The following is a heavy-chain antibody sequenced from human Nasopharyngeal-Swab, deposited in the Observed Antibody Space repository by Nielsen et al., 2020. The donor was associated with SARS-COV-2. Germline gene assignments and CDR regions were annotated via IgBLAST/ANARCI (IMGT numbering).Heavy chain of an antibody. Sequence: ASVQVFCKASDYTFTSYGISWVRQAPGQGLEWMGWISAYNGNTNYAQNLQGRVTMTTDTYTSTAYMELRSLRSDDTAVYYCARVVPRGAFDIWGQGTMVTVSS. D-gene: IGHD2-2*01. CDR2: ISAYNGNT. V-gene: IGHV1-18*01. CDR3: ARVVPRGAFDI. J-gene: IGHJ3*02. CDR1: DYTFTSYG.